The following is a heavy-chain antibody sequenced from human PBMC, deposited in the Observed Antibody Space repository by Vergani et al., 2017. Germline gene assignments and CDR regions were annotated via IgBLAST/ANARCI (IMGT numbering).Heavy chain of an antibody. CDR2: IYHSGST. Sequence: QVQLQESGPGLVKPSETLSLTCAVSGYSISSGYYWGWIRQPPGKGLDWIASIYHSGSTYYNPSLKSRVTTSVDTSKNQFSLTLTSVTAADTAVYYCVSDTHSGQRADRWGQGILVTVTS. CDR1: GYSISSGYY. CDR3: VSDTHSGQRADR. V-gene: IGHV4-38-2*01. J-gene: IGHJ5*02. D-gene: IGHD6-19*01.